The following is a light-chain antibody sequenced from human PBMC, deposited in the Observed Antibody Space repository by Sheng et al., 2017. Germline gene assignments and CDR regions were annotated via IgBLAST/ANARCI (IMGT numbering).Light chain of an antibody. J-gene: IGKJ4*01. CDR1: QDISTY. CDR3: QQSHSTRLLT. Sequence: DIEMTQSPSSVSASVGDRVTITCRASQDISTYLAWYQQRPGKAPRLLIYAASILHSGVPSRFSGSGSGTDFTLTISSLQPEDFATYYCQQSHSTRLLTFGGGTKVEIK. CDR2: AAS. V-gene: IGKV1-12*01.